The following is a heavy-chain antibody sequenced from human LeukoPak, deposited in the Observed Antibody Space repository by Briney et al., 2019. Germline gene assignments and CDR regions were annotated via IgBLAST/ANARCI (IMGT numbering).Heavy chain of an antibody. CDR1: GFTVSNTY. Sequence: GGSLRLPCAASGFTVSNTYMSWVRQAPGKGLEWVSIIYSDGRTYYADFVKGRFTISRDNSKNTMYLQMNSLRAEDTAVYYCASGGGYSSAWHSSDYWGQGTLVTVSS. CDR3: ASGGGYSSAWHSSDY. J-gene: IGHJ4*02. D-gene: IGHD6-19*01. V-gene: IGHV3-53*01. CDR2: IYSDGRT.